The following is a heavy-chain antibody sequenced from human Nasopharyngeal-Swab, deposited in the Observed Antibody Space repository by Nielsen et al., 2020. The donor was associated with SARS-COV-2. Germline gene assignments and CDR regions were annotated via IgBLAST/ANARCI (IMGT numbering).Heavy chain of an antibody. D-gene: IGHD5-12*01. V-gene: IGHV3-23*01. CDR2: ISGSAGAT. Sequence: WIRQPPGKGLEWVSAISGSAGATYYADSVKGRFTISRANSKNTVYLQMNSLRAEDAAVYYCAKVRPIVTTPRDFDYWGQGILATVSS. CDR3: AKVRPIVTTPRDFDY. J-gene: IGHJ4*02.